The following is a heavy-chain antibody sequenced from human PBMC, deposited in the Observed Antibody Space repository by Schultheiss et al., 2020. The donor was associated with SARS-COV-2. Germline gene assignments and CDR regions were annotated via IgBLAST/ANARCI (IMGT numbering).Heavy chain of an antibody. Sequence: GSLRLSCAASGFTFSSYAMHWVRQAPGKGLEWVSAISGSGGSTYYADSVKGRFTISRDNSKNTLYLQMSSLRAEDTAVYYCEGYCSSTSCYTVPAWGQGTLVTVSS. D-gene: IGHD2-2*02. CDR1: GFTFSSYA. J-gene: IGHJ5*02. V-gene: IGHV3-64D*06. CDR2: ISGSGGST. CDR3: EGYCSSTSCYTVPA.